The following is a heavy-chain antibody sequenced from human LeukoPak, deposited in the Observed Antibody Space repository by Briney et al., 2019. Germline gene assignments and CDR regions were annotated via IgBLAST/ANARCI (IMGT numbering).Heavy chain of an antibody. J-gene: IGHJ5*02. V-gene: IGHV4-34*01. D-gene: IGHD4-17*01. CDR1: GGSFSGYY. CDR2: INHSGST. Sequence: SETPSLTCAVYGGSFSGYYWSWIRQPPGKGLEWIGEINHSGSTNYNPSLKSRVTISVDTSKNQFSLKLSSVTAADTAVYYCATTVTTFNWFDPWGQGTLVTVSS. CDR3: ATTVTTFNWFDP.